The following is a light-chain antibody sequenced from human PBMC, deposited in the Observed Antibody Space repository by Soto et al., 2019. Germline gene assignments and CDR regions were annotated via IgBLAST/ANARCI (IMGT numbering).Light chain of an antibody. CDR3: QQYSISST. V-gene: IGKV3-20*01. Sequence: EIVLTQSPGTLSLSPGERATLSCRASQRVSSSSLAWYKHKPGQSPRLLIFGVSSRATDIPDRFSGSGSGTDFTLTINRLEPEDFAVYYCQQYSISSTFGQGTKVDIK. CDR2: GVS. J-gene: IGKJ1*01. CDR1: QRVSSSS.